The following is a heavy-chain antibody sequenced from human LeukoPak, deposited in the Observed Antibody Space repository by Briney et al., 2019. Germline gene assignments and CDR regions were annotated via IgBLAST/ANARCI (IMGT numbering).Heavy chain of an antibody. CDR1: GYTFTSYG. Sequence: EASVKVSCKASGYTFTSYGISWVRQAPGQGLEWMGWMNPNSGNTGYAQKFQGRVTMTRNTSISTAYMELSSLRSEDTAVYYCARVDYDSSGTDAFDIWGQGTMVTVSS. V-gene: IGHV1-8*02. CDR3: ARVDYDSSGTDAFDI. D-gene: IGHD3-22*01. J-gene: IGHJ3*02. CDR2: MNPNSGNT.